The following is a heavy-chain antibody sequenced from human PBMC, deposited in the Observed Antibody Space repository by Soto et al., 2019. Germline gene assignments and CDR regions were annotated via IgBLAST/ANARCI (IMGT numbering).Heavy chain of an antibody. CDR1: GFILSDSY. Sequence: QVQLVESGGGLVKPGGSLRLSCAASGFILSDSYMSWIRQAPGKGLEWVSYIVGSTKYYADSVKGRFTISRDNAKNSLYLQMNSLRAEDTAVYYCARGRGYCSDSSCYLGYYYYMDVWGKGTTVTVSS. CDR2: IVGSTK. J-gene: IGHJ6*03. CDR3: ARGRGYCSDSSCYLGYYYYMDV. V-gene: IGHV3-11*01. D-gene: IGHD2-2*01.